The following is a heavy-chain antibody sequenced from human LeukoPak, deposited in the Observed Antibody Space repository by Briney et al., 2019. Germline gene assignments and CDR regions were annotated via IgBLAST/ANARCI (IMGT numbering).Heavy chain of an antibody. D-gene: IGHD3-22*01. CDR1: GFTFSDYY. CDR2: ISSSGSTI. V-gene: IGHV3-11*04. Sequence: GGSLRLSCAASGFTFSDYYMSWIRQAPGKGLEWVSYISSSGSTIYYADSVKGRFTISRDNAKNSLYLQMNSLRAEDTAVYYCARLVLYDPLYRAFDIWGQGTMVTVSS. CDR3: ARLVLYDPLYRAFDI. J-gene: IGHJ3*02.